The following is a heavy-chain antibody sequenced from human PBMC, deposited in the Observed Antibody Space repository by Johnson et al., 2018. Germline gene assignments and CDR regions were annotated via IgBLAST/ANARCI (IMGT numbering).Heavy chain of an antibody. CDR3: ARVMAAAGYYYYYYMDV. J-gene: IGHJ6*03. V-gene: IGHV4-34*01. D-gene: IGHD6-13*01. CDR2: INHSGST. Sequence: QVQLQQGGAGLLKPSEPLSLTCAVYGGSFSGYYWSWIRQPPGKGLEWIGEINHSGSTNYNPSPKSRVTISVDTSKNQFSLKLSSVTAADPAVYYCARVMAAAGYYYYYYMDVWGKGTTVTVSS. CDR1: GGSFSGYY.